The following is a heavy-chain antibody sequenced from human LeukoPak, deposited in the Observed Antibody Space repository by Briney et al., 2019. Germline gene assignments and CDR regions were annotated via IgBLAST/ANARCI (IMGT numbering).Heavy chain of an antibody. CDR1: GFTFSSYE. V-gene: IGHV3-48*03. D-gene: IGHD6-13*01. CDR3: TRGPAAAAALLFDY. Sequence: GGPLRLSCAASGFTFSSYEMNWVRQAPGKGLEWVSHISSSGTTIQYADSVRGRFTISRDNAKNSMYLQMNSLRDEDTALYYCTRGPAAAAALLFDYWGQGTLVTVSS. CDR2: ISSSGTTI. J-gene: IGHJ4*02.